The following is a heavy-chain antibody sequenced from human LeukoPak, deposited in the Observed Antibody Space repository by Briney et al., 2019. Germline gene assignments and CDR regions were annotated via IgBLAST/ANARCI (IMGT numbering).Heavy chain of an antibody. CDR3: ARRAMVTGHYFDY. CDR1: GGSISGYY. V-gene: IGHV4-59*08. J-gene: IGHJ4*02. CDR2: ISDIGSI. Sequence: SETLSLTCTVSGGSISGYYWSWIRQPPGKGLEWIAYISDIGSINYNPSLKSRVTISVDTSKNQFSLKLSSVTAADTAVYYCARRAMVTGHYFDYWGQGTLVTVSS. D-gene: IGHD5-18*01.